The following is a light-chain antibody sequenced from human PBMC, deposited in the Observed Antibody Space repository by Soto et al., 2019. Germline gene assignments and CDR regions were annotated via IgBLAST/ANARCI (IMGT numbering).Light chain of an antibody. V-gene: IGKV1-39*01. CDR2: AAS. CDR3: QQSYTIT. CDR1: QTILTY. J-gene: IGKJ5*01. Sequence: DIQMTQSPSSLSASVGDRVTITCRASQTILTYLNWYQQKPGKAPNLLIYAASSLQSGVPSRFSGSGSGTDFTLTISSLQPEDFATYYCQQSYTITFGQGTRLEIK.